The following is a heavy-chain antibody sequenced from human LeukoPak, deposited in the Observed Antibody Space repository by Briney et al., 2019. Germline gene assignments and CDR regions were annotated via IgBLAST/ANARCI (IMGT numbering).Heavy chain of an antibody. D-gene: IGHD2-15*01. CDR2: IYYSGST. Sequence: PSETLSLTCTDSGGSISSYYWSWIRQPPGKGLEWIGYIYYSGSTNYNPSLKSRVTISVDTSKNQFSLKLNSVTAADTAVYYCARRDCSGGSCYPFYFDYWGQGTLVTVSS. CDR3: ARRDCSGGSCYPFYFDY. V-gene: IGHV4-59*08. J-gene: IGHJ4*02. CDR1: GGSISSYY.